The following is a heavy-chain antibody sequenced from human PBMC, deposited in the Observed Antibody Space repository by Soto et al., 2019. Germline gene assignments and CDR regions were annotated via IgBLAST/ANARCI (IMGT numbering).Heavy chain of an antibody. J-gene: IGHJ4*02. Sequence: GGSLRLSCAASGFTFSSYGMHWVRQAPGKGLEWVAVIWYDGSNKYYADSVKGRFTISRDNSKNTLYLQMNGLRVEDTAVYYCARGSHSSGYYYVYYWGQGTLVTVSS. CDR1: GFTFSSYG. V-gene: IGHV3-33*01. CDR3: ARGSHSSGYYYVYY. CDR2: IWYDGSNK. D-gene: IGHD3-22*01.